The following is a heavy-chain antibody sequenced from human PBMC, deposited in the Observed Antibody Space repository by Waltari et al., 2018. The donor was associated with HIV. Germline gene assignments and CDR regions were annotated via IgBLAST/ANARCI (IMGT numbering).Heavy chain of an antibody. CDR3: ARGGCSGGTCYSKSFDL. J-gene: IGHJ3*01. CDR2: IIPKFGTV. CDR1: GGTFSSYT. V-gene: IGHV1-69*01. D-gene: IGHD2-15*01. Sequence: QVQLVQSGAEMKMSGSSVMVSCKASGGTFSSYTISWVRQAPGQGLEWMGGIIPKFGTVKYAQKFQGRVTMTADESTSTVYLELTSLRSDDTAVYYCARGGCSGGTCYSKSFDLWGQGTLVTVSS.